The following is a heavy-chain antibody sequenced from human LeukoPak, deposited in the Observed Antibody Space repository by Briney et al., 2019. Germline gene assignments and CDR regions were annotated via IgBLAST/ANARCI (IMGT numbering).Heavy chain of an antibody. CDR2: ISAYNGNT. CDR1: GYTFTSYG. J-gene: IGHJ5*02. CDR3: ARGVLLWFGESKNWFDP. D-gene: IGHD3-10*01. Sequence: ASVKVSCKASGYTFTSYGISWVRQAPGQGLEWMGWISAYNGNTNYAQKLQGRVTMTTDTSTSTAYMELRSLRSDDTAVYYCARGVLLWFGESKNWFDPWGQGTLVTVSS. V-gene: IGHV1-18*01.